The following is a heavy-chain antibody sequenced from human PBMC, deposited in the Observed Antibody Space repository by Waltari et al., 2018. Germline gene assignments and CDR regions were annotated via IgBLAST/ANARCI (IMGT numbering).Heavy chain of an antibody. CDR3: ARGSYYDSSGYSDY. D-gene: IGHD3-22*01. J-gene: IGHJ4*02. V-gene: IGHV1-8*03. CDR1: GYTFTSYD. CDR2: MNPNSGNT. Sequence: QVQLVQSGAEAKKPGASVTVSCKASGYTFTSYDINWVRQATGQGLEWMGWMNPNSGNTGYAQKFQGRVTITRNTSISTAYMELSSLRSEDTAVYYCARGSYYDSSGYSDYWGQGTLVTVSS.